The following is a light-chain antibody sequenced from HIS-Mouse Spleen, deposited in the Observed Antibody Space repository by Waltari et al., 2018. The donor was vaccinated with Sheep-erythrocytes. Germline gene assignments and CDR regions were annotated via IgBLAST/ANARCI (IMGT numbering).Light chain of an antibody. CDR3: CSYAGSYTVV. J-gene: IGLJ2*01. Sequence: QSALTQPRSVSGSPGQSVTISCTGTSSDVGGYNYVSWYQQHPGKAPKLMIYDVSKRPSGGLDRFSGSKSGNTASLTISGLQAEDEADYYCCSYAGSYTVVFGGGTKLTVL. CDR2: DVS. V-gene: IGLV2-11*01. CDR1: SSDVGGYNY.